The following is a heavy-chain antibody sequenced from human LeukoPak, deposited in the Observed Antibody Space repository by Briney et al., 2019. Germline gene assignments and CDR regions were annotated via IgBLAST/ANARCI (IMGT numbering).Heavy chain of an antibody. Sequence: GASVKVSCKASGYTFTGYYMHWVRQAPGQGLEWMGWINPNSGGTNYAQKFQGRVTMTRDTSISTAYMELSRLRSDDTAVYYCARLCGGYYDEKGIDYWARGTLVTVFS. D-gene: IGHD1-26*01. V-gene: IGHV1-2*02. CDR3: ARLCGGYYDEKGIDY. CDR2: INPNSGGT. CDR1: GYTFTGYY. J-gene: IGHJ4*02.